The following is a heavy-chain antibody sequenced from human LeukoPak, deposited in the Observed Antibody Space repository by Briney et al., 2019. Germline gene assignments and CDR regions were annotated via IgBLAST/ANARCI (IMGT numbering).Heavy chain of an antibody. CDR2: IDRPAKSYAT. CDR1: GFTLSDSA. J-gene: IGHJ5*02. CDR3: TRDRGTYNWLDP. V-gene: IGHV3-73*01. D-gene: IGHD1-26*01. Sequence: PGGSLRLSCAASGFTLSDSAIHWVRQAPGKGLEWVGLIDRPAKSYATAYGASVRGRFTISRDDSKNTAYLQMDSLKTEDTALYYCTRDRGTYNWLDPWGQGTLVTVSS.